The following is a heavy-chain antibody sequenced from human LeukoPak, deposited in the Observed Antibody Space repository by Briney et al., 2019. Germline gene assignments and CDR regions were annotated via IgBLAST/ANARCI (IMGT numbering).Heavy chain of an antibody. CDR1: GFTFSSYA. J-gene: IGHJ4*02. Sequence: GGSLRLSCAASGFTFSSYAMNWVRQAPGKGLEWISYISSSGSTIYYADSVKGRFSISRDNTKGSLFLQLNSLRAEDTAVYYCARDNPPDYWGQGTLVTVSS. CDR2: ISSSGSTI. V-gene: IGHV3-48*04. CDR3: ARDNPPDY.